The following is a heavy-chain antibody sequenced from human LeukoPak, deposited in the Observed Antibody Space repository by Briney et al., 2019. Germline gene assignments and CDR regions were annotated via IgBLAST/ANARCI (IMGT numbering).Heavy chain of an antibody. CDR1: GYTFTSYF. Sequence: ASVKVSCKASGYTFTSYFLHWVRQAPGQGLEWMGIINPSGGSTNSAQKFQGRVTMARDMSTSTVYMELSSLRSEDTAVYYCARGRGGSGSYYMDVWGKGTTVTISS. CDR3: ARGRGGSGSYYMDV. J-gene: IGHJ6*03. D-gene: IGHD3-10*01. V-gene: IGHV1-46*01. CDR2: INPSGGST.